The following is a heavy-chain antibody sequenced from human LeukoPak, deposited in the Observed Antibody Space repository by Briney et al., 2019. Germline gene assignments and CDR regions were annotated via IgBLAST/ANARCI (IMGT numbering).Heavy chain of an antibody. CDR1: GFTFSSYA. CDR2: ISGSGGST. J-gene: IGHJ4*02. CDR3: AKTGGVAAADY. Sequence: GGSLRLSCAASGFTFSSYAMSWVRQAPGEGLEWVSAISGSGGSTYYADSVKGPFTISRDNSKNMLYLQMNSLRAEDTAVYYCAKTGGVAAADYWGQGTLVTVSS. V-gene: IGHV3-23*01. D-gene: IGHD6-13*01.